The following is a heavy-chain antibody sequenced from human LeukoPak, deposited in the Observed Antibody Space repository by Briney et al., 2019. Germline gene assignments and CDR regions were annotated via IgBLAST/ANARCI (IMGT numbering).Heavy chain of an antibody. CDR3: ARHVPSSGWY. Sequence: GESLKISCKGSGHSFTSYWIGWVRQMPGKGLEWMGIIYPRDSDTRYNPSFQGQVTISVDKSISTAYLQWSSLKASDTAMYYCARHVPSSGWYWGQGTLVTVSS. V-gene: IGHV5-51*01. J-gene: IGHJ4*02. D-gene: IGHD6-19*01. CDR1: GHSFTSYW. CDR2: IYPRDSDT.